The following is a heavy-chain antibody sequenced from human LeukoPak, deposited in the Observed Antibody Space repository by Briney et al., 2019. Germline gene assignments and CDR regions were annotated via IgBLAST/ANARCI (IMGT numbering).Heavy chain of an antibody. Sequence: PGGSLRLSCAASGFTFSSYSMNWVRQAPGKGLEWVSSISSSSSYIYYADSVKGRFTISRDNAKNSLYLQMNSLRAEDTAVYYCARDNPVTPVTLYYFDFWGQGTLVTVSS. CDR3: ARDNPVTPVTLYYFDF. CDR2: ISSSSSYI. CDR1: GFTFSSYS. D-gene: IGHD4-17*01. J-gene: IGHJ4*02. V-gene: IGHV3-21*01.